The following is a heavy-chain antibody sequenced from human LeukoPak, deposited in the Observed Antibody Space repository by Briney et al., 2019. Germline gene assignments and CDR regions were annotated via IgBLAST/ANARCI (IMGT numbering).Heavy chain of an antibody. CDR3: AGRFDY. D-gene: IGHD1-26*01. J-gene: IGHJ4*02. CDR2: ISSSSTTT. Sequence: GESLRLSCAASQFAFSDYSMNWVRQAPGKGLEWISYISSSSTTTKYADAVKGRFTISRDNAKNSLYLQMNSLRAEDTAVYYCAGRFDYWGQGTLVTVSS. V-gene: IGHV3-48*04. CDR1: QFAFSDYS.